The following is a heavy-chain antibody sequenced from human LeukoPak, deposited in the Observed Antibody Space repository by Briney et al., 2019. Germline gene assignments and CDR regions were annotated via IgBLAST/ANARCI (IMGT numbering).Heavy chain of an antibody. CDR1: GYTFTSYG. D-gene: IGHD7-27*01. J-gene: IGHJ4*02. CDR3: ARGLDLGRGAY. CDR2: MNPNSGNT. V-gene: IGHV1-8*02. Sequence: ASVEISCKASGYTFTSYGISWVRQAPGQGLEWMGWMNPNSGNTGYAQKFQGRVTMTRNTSISTAYMELSSLRSEDTAVYYCARGLDLGRGAYWGQGTLVTVSS.